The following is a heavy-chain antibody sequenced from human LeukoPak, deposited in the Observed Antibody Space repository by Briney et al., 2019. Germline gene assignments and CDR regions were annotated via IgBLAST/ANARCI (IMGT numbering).Heavy chain of an antibody. CDR1: GFTFSNYW. V-gene: IGHV3-7*01. CDR3: ARDEYRLGSYYHGMDV. CDR2: IERDGSEK. J-gene: IGHJ6*02. Sequence: GGSLRLSCVASGFTFSNYWMTWVRQAPGKGLEWVANIERDGSEKYYIDSVKGRFTISRDNAQNSLYLQMSSPRDEDTAVYYCARDEYRLGSYYHGMDVWGQGTTVTVSS. D-gene: IGHD3-10*01.